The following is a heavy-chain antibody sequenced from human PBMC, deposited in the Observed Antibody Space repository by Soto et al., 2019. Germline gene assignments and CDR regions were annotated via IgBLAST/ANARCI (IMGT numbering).Heavy chain of an antibody. V-gene: IGHV3-23*01. D-gene: IGHD6-13*01. CDR3: AAEGCKQLVCRGIAYNWFDP. Sequence: GGSLRLSCAASGFTFSSYAMSWVRQAPGKGLEWVSAISGSGGSTYYADSVKGRFTISRDNSKNTLYLQMNSLRAEDTAVYYCAAEGCKQLVCRGIAYNWFDPWGQGTLVTVSS. J-gene: IGHJ5*02. CDR1: GFTFSSYA. CDR2: ISGSGGST.